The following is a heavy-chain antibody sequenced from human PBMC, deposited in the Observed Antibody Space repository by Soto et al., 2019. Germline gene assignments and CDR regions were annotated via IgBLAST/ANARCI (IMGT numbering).Heavy chain of an antibody. CDR1: GFTFSSYS. CDR3: IGSFPF. Sequence: GGSLRLSCAASGFTFSSYSMNWVRQAPGKGLEWVSSISSSGSYTYYADSVKGRFTISRDNSKNTLYLQMNSLRAEDTAVYYCIGSFPFWGQGTLVTVS. V-gene: IGHV3-21*04. D-gene: IGHD3-10*01. J-gene: IGHJ1*01. CDR2: ISSSGSYT.